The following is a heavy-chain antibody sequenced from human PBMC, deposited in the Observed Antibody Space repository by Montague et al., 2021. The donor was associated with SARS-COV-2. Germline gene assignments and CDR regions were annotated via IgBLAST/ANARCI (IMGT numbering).Heavy chain of an antibody. Sequence: YLRLSCAASGFTLSYYEMNWVRPAPGKGLEWVSYISGSAGTIYYADSVKGRFTISRDNAKNSLYLQMNSLRAEDTAVYYCARAKNDYTWNDWYFYGMDVWGQGTTVTVSS. J-gene: IGHJ6*02. CDR2: ISGSAGTI. V-gene: IGHV3-48*03. CDR1: GFTLSYYE. CDR3: ARAKNDYTWNDWYFYGMDV. D-gene: IGHD1-1*01.